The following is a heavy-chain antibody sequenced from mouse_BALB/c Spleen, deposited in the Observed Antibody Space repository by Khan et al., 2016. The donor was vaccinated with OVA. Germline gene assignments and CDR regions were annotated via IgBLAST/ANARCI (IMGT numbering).Heavy chain of an antibody. CDR3: ARSGYEAWVPY. J-gene: IGHJ3*01. V-gene: IGHV14-1*02. CDR1: GFNIKDYY. Sequence: VQLQQSGAELVRPGALVKLSCKASGFNIKDYYMHWVKQRPEQGLEWIGWIDPENGNTIYDPKFQGKASIPADTSSNTAYLQLISLTSAATAVSYCARSGYEAWVPYWGQGTLVTVAA. CDR2: IDPENGNT. D-gene: IGHD3-1*01.